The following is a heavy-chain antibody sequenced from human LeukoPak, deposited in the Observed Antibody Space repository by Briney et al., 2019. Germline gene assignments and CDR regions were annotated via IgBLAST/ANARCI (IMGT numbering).Heavy chain of an antibody. Sequence: GGSLRLSCAASGFTFSSYWMHWVRQAPGKGLVWVSRINSDGSSTSYADSVKGRFTISRDNAKNTLYLQMNSLRAEDTAVYYCAREYCSGGSCYSYYYYYYMDVWGKGTTVTVSS. CDR2: INSDGSST. J-gene: IGHJ6*03. CDR3: AREYCSGGSCYSYYYYYYMDV. V-gene: IGHV3-74*01. CDR1: GFTFSSYW. D-gene: IGHD2-15*01.